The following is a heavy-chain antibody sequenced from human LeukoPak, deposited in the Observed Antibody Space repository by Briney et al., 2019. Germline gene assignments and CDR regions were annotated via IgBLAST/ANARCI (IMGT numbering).Heavy chain of an antibody. CDR3: ARRFRTVAYFDY. V-gene: IGHV4-59*08. CDR2: IYYSGST. J-gene: IGHJ4*02. D-gene: IGHD4-23*01. Sequence: PSETLSLTCTVSGGSMSSYYWSWIRQPPGKGLEWIGYIYYSGSTNYNPSLKSRVTISVDTSKNQFSLKLSSVTAADTAVYYCARRFRTVAYFDYWGQGTLVTVSS. CDR1: GGSMSSYY.